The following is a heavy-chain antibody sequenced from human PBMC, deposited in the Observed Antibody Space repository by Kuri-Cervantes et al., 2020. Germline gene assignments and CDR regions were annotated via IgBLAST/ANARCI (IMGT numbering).Heavy chain of an antibody. J-gene: IGHJ5*02. CDR3: ARWIGGFDP. V-gene: IGHV3-7*01. D-gene: IGHD2-2*03. CDR2: IKQDGSEK. CDR1: GFTFSTYG. Sequence: GGSLRLSCAAPGFTFSTYGMHWVRQAPGTGLEWVANIKQDGSEKYYVDSVKGRFTISRDNAKNSLLLQMNSLRVDDTALYYCARWIGGFDPWGQGTLVTVSS.